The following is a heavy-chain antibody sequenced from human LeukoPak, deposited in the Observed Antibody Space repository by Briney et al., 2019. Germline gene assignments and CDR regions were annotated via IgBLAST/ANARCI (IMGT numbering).Heavy chain of an antibody. D-gene: IGHD3-16*02. J-gene: IGHJ4*02. CDR1: GGSISSYY. V-gene: IGHV4-59*01. Sequence: SETLSLTCTVSGGSISSYYWSWIRPPPGKGLEWIGYIYYSGSTNYNPSLKSRVTISVDTSKNQFSLKLSSVTAADTAVYYCARGVPGYHEFDYWGQGTLVTVSS. CDR2: IYYSGST. CDR3: ARGVPGYHEFDY.